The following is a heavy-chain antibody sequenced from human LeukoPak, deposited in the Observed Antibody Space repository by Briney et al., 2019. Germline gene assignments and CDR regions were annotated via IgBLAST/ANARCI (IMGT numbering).Heavy chain of an antibody. Sequence: SETLSLACAVYGGSFSGYYWSWIRRPPGKGLEWIGEINHSGSTNYNPSLKSRVTISVDTSKNQFSLKLSSVTAADTAVYYCARGLGYCSGGSCYFMIWFDPWGQGTLVTVSS. J-gene: IGHJ5*02. V-gene: IGHV4-34*01. D-gene: IGHD2-15*01. CDR2: INHSGST. CDR3: ARGLGYCSGGSCYFMIWFDP. CDR1: GGSFSGYY.